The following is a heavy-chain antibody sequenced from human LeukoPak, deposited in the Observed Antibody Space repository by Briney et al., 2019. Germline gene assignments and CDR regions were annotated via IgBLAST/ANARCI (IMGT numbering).Heavy chain of an antibody. D-gene: IGHD2-15*01. J-gene: IGHJ4*02. CDR3: AKWGCSGSSCYPFDY. Sequence: GGSLRLSCAASGFTFSSYWMHWVRQAPGKGLVWVSRINSDGSSTTYADSVKGWFTISRDNSKNTLYLQMNSLRAEYTAVYYCAKWGCSGSSCYPFDYWGQGALVTVSS. CDR2: INSDGSST. CDR1: GFTFSSYW. V-gene: IGHV3-74*01.